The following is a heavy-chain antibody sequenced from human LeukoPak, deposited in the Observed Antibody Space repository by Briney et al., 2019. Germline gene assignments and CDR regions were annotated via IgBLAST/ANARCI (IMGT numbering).Heavy chain of an antibody. V-gene: IGHV1-69*04. Sequence: SVKVSCKASGGTFSSYAISWVRQAPGQGLEWMGRIIPILGIANYAQKFQGRVTITADKSTSTAYMELSSLRSDDTAVYYCARDLTGYSSSWYGYWGQGTLVTVSS. J-gene: IGHJ4*02. CDR3: ARDLTGYSSSWYGY. CDR1: GGTFSSYA. CDR2: IIPILGIA. D-gene: IGHD6-13*01.